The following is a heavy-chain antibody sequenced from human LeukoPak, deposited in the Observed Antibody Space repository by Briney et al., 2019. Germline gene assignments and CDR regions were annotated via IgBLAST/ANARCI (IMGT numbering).Heavy chain of an antibody. V-gene: IGHV3-74*01. Sequence: HAGGSLRLSCAASGFTFSSYWMHWVRQAPGKGLVWVSRINSDGSSTSYADSVKGRFTISRDNAKNTLYLQMNRLRAEDTAVYYCAREGIAVAGGLDYWGQGTLVTVSS. CDR2: INSDGSST. J-gene: IGHJ4*02. D-gene: IGHD6-19*01. CDR1: GFTFSSYW. CDR3: AREGIAVAGGLDY.